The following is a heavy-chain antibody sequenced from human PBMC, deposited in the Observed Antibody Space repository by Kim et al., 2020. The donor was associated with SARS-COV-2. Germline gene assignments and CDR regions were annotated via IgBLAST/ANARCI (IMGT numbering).Heavy chain of an antibody. D-gene: IGHD3-10*01. CDR2: IKQDGSEK. V-gene: IGHV3-7*03. CDR1: GFTFSSYW. J-gene: IGHJ3*02. Sequence: GGSLRLSCAASGFTFSSYWMSWVRQAPGKGLEWVANIKQDGSEKYYVDSVKGRFTISRDNAKNSLYLQMNSLRAEDTAVYYCAREDRRITMVRGVKAAFDIWGKGTMATVS. CDR3: AREDRRITMVRGVKAAFDI.